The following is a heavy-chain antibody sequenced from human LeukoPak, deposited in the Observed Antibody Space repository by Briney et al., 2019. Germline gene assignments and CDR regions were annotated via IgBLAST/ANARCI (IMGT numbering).Heavy chain of an antibody. CDR2: MNPNRGNT. V-gene: IGHV1-8*01. J-gene: IGHJ5*02. CDR1: GYTFTSYD. CDR3: ARGLDYYGSGSYYTWFDP. Sequence: ASVKVSCKASGYTFTSYDINWVRQATGQGLEWMGWMNPNRGNTGYAQKFQGRVTMTRNTSISTAYMELSSLRSEDTAVYYCARGLDYYGSGSYYTWFDPWGQGTLVTVSS. D-gene: IGHD3-10*01.